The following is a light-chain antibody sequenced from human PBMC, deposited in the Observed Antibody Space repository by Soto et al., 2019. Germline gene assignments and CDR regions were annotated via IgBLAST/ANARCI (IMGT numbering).Light chain of an antibody. CDR1: KVIGSG. Sequence: DIHMTQSPSILSGSVGDRVTITCGAVKVIGSGLAWYRQKPGKAPKLLIYKASTLKSGVPSRFSGRESGKEFPLTISSLQPDDFATYYCQHYNSYSEAFGQGTKG. CDR3: QHYNSYSEA. CDR2: KAS. J-gene: IGKJ1*01. V-gene: IGKV1-5*03.